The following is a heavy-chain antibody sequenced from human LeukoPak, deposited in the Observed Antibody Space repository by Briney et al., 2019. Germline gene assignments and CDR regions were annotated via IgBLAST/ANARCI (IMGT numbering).Heavy chain of an antibody. Sequence: SETLSLTCTVSGGSISSGTYYWGWIRQPPGKGLEWIGSIYYSGSTSYNPSLKSRVTISVDTSKNQFSLKLDSVTAADTAVYYCARNASDSGTSYFDYWGQETLVTVSS. CDR1: GGSISSGTYY. CDR2: IYYSGST. V-gene: IGHV4-39*01. D-gene: IGHD1-26*01. J-gene: IGHJ4*02. CDR3: ARNASDSGTSYFDY.